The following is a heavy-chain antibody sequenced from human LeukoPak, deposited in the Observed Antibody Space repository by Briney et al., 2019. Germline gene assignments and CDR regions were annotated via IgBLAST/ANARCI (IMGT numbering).Heavy chain of an antibody. V-gene: IGHV3-23*01. CDR2: ISGSGGST. D-gene: IGHD3-10*01. CDR1: GFTFSTYA. J-gene: IGHJ4*02. Sequence: GGSLRLSCAASGFTFSTYAMSWVRQAPGKGLEWVSVISGSGGSTYYADSVKGRFTISRDNSKNTLYLQMSDLRAEDTAVYYCAKITMATTPNYWGQGTLVTVSS. CDR3: AKITMATTPNY.